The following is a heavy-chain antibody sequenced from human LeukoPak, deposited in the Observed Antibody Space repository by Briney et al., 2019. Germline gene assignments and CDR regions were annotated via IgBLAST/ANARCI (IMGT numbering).Heavy chain of an antibody. CDR2: ISAYNGNT. Sequence: ASVKVSFKASGYTFTSYGISWVRQAPGQGLEWMGWISAYNGNTNYAQKVQGRVTLTTDTSTSTAYMEVRSLRSDHTAVYYCARGGRLLVRGTFFDYWGQGTLVTVSS. D-gene: IGHD6-13*01. CDR3: ARGGRLLVRGTFFDY. J-gene: IGHJ4*02. V-gene: IGHV1-18*01. CDR1: GYTFTSYG.